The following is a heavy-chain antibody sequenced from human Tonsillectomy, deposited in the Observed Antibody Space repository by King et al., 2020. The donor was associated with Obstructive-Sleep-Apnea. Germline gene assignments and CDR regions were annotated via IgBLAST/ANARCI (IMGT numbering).Heavy chain of an antibody. CDR1: GYSFTNYW. CDR3: ARLRYDSNGYYYGDY. Sequence: LVESGAEGKKPGESLRISCKGSGYSFTNYWITWVRQMPGKGLEWMGRIVPSDSYTNYSTSFQGHVTISAAKSISTAYLQWGGLKASYTAMYYCARLRYDSNGYYYGDYWGQGTLVTVSS. V-gene: IGHV5-10-1*01. CDR2: IVPSDSYT. J-gene: IGHJ4*02. D-gene: IGHD3-22*01.